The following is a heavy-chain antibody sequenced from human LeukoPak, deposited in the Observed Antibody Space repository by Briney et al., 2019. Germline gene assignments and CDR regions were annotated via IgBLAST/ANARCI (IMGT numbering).Heavy chain of an antibody. CDR2: IYYRGST. Sequence: GLEWIVSIYYRGSTYYNPSLKSRVTISVDTSKKQFSLKLSSVTAADTAVYYCARHEYYFDYWGQGTLVTVSS. J-gene: IGHJ4*02. V-gene: IGHV4-39*01. CDR3: ARHEYYFDY.